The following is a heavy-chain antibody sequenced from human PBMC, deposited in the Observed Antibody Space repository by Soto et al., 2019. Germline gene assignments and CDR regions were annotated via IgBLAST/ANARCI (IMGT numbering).Heavy chain of an antibody. CDR3: AKAPGPYNWFDP. V-gene: IGHV3-66*01. CDR2: IYSGGST. J-gene: IGHJ5*02. Sequence: GSLRLSCAASGFTVSFNYMTWVRQAPGRGLEWVSIIYSGGSTYYADSVKGRFTISRDNSKNTLYLQMNSLRPEDTGVYYCAKAPGPYNWFDPWGQGTMVTVSS. CDR1: GFTVSFNY.